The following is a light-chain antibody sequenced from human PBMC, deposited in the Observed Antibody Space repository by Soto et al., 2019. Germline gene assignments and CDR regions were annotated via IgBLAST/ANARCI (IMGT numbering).Light chain of an antibody. Sequence: EIVLTQSPGTLSLSPGERATLSCRASQSVSSSYLAWYQQKPGQAPRLLIYGASTRATGIPARFSGSGSGTEFTLTISSLQSEDFAVYYCQQYNNWPLKFGQGTKVDIK. CDR2: GAS. CDR1: QSVSSSY. V-gene: IGKV3-15*01. CDR3: QQYNNWPLK. J-gene: IGKJ1*01.